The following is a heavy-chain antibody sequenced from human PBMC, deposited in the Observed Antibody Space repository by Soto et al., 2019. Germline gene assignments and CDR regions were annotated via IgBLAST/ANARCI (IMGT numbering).Heavy chain of an antibody. D-gene: IGHD4-17*01. CDR2: IDSGDADK. Sequence: GGSLKISWNGSGYSFTSHWVRWVRQMPWKGLEGMGIIDSGDADKRYSPSFAGEATITADKSMGTAYLQGSSLEVSDTAMYYCEIVTGDYENWFDPWGQGTLGTVS. CDR1: GYSFTSHW. CDR3: EIVTGDYENWFDP. V-gene: IGHV5-51*01. J-gene: IGHJ5*02.